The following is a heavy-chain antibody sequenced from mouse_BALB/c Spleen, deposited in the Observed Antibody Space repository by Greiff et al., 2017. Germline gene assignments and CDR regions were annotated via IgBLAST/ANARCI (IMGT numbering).Heavy chain of an antibody. J-gene: IGHJ2*01. D-gene: IGHD2-3*01. V-gene: IGHV7-3*02. CDR1: GFTFTDYY. CDR2: IRNKANGYTT. CDR3: ARDSDGYYYFDY. Sequence: EVQGVESGGGLVQPGGSLRLSCATSGFTFTDYYMSWVRQPPGKALEWLGFIRNKANGYTTEYSASVKGRFTISRDNSQSILYLQMNTLRAEDSATYYCARDSDGYYYFDYWGQGTTLTVSS.